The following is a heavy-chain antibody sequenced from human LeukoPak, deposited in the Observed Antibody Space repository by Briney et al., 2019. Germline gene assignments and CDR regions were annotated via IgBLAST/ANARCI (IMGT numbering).Heavy chain of an antibody. V-gene: IGHV3-23*01. CDR2: IFGSGGSA. Sequence: GSLRLSCAASGFTFNTYAMYWVRQAPGKGLEWVSGIFGSGGSAHYADSVKGRFTISRDNSKNTVYLQMNSLRAEDTAVYYCAKTTTGYSSGRYPGWPADSWGQGAQVTVSS. J-gene: IGHJ4*02. CDR1: GFTFNTYA. CDR3: AKTTTGYSSGRYPGWPADS. D-gene: IGHD6-19*01.